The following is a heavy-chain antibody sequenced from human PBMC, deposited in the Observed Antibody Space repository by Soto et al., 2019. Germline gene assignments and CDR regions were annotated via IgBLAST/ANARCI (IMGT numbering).Heavy chain of an antibody. CDR2: IKHDGNEK. CDR1: GFMFGTYW. J-gene: IGHJ6*02. CDR3: VRATLSWGHYYFRGLDV. Sequence: GGSLRLSCAATGFMFGTYWMSWVRQAPGKGLEWVANIKHDGNEKYYADSVKGRFTVSRDNVKNFLHLQMSSLRGDDTGVYFCVRATLSWGHYYFRGLDVWGQGTTVTVSS. V-gene: IGHV3-7*01. D-gene: IGHD3-22*01.